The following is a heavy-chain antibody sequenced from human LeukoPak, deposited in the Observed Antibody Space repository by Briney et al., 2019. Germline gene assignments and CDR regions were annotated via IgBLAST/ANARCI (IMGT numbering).Heavy chain of an antibody. J-gene: IGHJ4*02. D-gene: IGHD3-22*01. CDR3: ARGDSSGYNLFDY. V-gene: IGHV1-3*03. Sequence: ASVKVSCKASGYTFTSYAMHWVRQAPGQRLEWMGWINAGNGDTKYSQEFQGRVTITRDTSASTAYMELSSLRSEDMAVYYCARGDSSGYNLFDYWGQGTLVTVSS. CDR2: INAGNGDT. CDR1: GYTFTSYA.